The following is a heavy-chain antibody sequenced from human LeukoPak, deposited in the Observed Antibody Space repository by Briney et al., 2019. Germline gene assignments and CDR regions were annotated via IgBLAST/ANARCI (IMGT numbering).Heavy chain of an antibody. Sequence: GGSLRLSCAVSGFTFTTYAMSWVRQAPGKGLEWVSGISWNSGSIGYADSVKGRFTISRDNAKNSLYLQMNSLRAEDTALYYCAKENPRSSMVRGVIITGALDYWGQGTLVTVSS. CDR2: ISWNSGSI. V-gene: IGHV3-9*01. D-gene: IGHD3-10*01. CDR1: GFTFTTYA. CDR3: AKENPRSSMVRGVIITGALDY. J-gene: IGHJ4*02.